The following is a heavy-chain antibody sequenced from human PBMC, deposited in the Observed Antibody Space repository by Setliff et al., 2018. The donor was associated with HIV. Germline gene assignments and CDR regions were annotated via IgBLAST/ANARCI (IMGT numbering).Heavy chain of an antibody. CDR2: IYTSGST. D-gene: IGHD1-26*01. Sequence: SETLSLTCTVSGGSISSGSYFWSWIRQPAGKGLEWIGRIYTSGSTNYNPSLKSRVTISVDTSKNQFSLKVSSVTAADTAVYYCARARGSGPWEIIFYDVFDIWGQGTMVTVSS. CDR3: ARARGSGPWEIIFYDVFDI. CDR1: GGSISSGSYF. V-gene: IGHV4-61*02. J-gene: IGHJ3*02.